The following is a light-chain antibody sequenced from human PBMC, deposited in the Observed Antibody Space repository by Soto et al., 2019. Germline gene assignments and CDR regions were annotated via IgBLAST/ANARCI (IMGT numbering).Light chain of an antibody. Sequence: VLTQSPGTLSLYPGEKATLSCRASQSVSSSYLAWYQQKPGQAPRLLIYGASSRATGIPDRFSGSGSGTDFTLTVSRLEPEDFAVYYCQQFGSSSWTFGQGTKV. CDR2: GAS. CDR1: QSVSSSY. V-gene: IGKV3-20*01. CDR3: QQFGSSSWT. J-gene: IGKJ1*01.